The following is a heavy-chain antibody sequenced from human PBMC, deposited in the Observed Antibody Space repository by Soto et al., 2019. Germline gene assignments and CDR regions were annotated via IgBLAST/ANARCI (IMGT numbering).Heavy chain of an antibody. CDR1: GFIFRRYT. Sequence: GGSLRLSCSASGFIFRRYTLYWVRQAPGKGLEFVSAISGNGSTTYYADSVKGRFTVSRVNSRNTLYLQMSSLRSEDTAVYYCVKGGYIYAYSAFDFWGHGTMVTVSS. CDR2: ISGNGSTT. V-gene: IGHV3-64D*06. CDR3: VKGGYIYAYSAFDF. J-gene: IGHJ3*01. D-gene: IGHD5-18*01.